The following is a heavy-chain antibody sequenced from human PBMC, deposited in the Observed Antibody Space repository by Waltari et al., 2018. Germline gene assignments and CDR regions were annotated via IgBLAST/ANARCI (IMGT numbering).Heavy chain of an antibody. CDR3: ARPNSSSRSSYYYYYMDV. D-gene: IGHD6-13*01. CDR1: GGSISSSSYY. Sequence: QLQLQESGPGLVKPSETLSLTCTVSGGSISSSSYYWGWIRQPPGKGLEWIGSIYYSGRTYYNPSLKSRVTISVDTSKNQFSLKLSSVTAADTAVYYCARPNSSSRSSYYYYYMDVWGKGTTVTVSS. J-gene: IGHJ6*03. V-gene: IGHV4-39*01. CDR2: IYYSGRT.